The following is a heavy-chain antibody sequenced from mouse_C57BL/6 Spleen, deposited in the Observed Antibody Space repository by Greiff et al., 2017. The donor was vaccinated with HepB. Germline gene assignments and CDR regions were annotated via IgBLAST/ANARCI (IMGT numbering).Heavy chain of an antibody. CDR3: ARRIYYGSIDD. CDR1: GFTFSDYG. J-gene: IGHJ2*01. V-gene: IGHV5-17*01. Sequence: EVKVIESGGGLVKPGGSLKLSCAASGFTFSDYGMHWVRQAPEKGLEWVAYISSGSSTIYYADTVKGRFTISRDNAKNTLCLQMTSLRSEDTAMYYSARRIYYGSIDDWGKGTTLTVSS. CDR2: ISSGSSTI. D-gene: IGHD2-1*01.